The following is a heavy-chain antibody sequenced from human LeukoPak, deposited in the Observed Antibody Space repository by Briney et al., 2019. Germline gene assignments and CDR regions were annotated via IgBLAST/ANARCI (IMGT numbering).Heavy chain of an antibody. Sequence: SETLSLTCAVYGGSFSGYYWSWIRQPPGKGLEWIGEINHSGSTNYNPSLKSRVTISVDTSKNQFSLKLSSVTAADTAMYYCARQSAGSYVYFDLWGQGTLVTVSS. CDR3: ARQSAGSYVYFDL. CDR1: GGSFSGYY. D-gene: IGHD3-10*01. V-gene: IGHV4-34*01. J-gene: IGHJ4*02. CDR2: INHSGST.